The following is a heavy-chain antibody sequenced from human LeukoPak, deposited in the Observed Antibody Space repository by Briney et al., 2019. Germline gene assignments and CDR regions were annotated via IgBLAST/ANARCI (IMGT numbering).Heavy chain of an antibody. CDR2: IKQDGSEK. J-gene: IGHJ4*02. V-gene: IGHV3-7*01. D-gene: IGHD3-22*01. CDR1: GFTFSSYW. Sequence: GGSLRLSCAASGFTFSSYWMSWVRQAPGKGLEWVANIKQDGSEKYYVDSVKGRFTISRDNAKNSLYLQMNSLRAEDTAVYYCARAQYDSSGYYISPPPPFFDYWGQGTLVTVSS. CDR3: ARAQYDSSGYYISPPPPFFDY.